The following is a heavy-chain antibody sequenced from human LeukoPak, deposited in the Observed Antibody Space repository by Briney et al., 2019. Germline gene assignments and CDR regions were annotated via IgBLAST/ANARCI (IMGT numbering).Heavy chain of an antibody. J-gene: IGHJ4*02. CDR3: ARDRDSYGDFDY. CDR2: MSHSGSS. Sequence: SQTLSLTCTVSGASISSDDYYWSWIRQPPGKGLEWIGYMSHSGSSYYSPSLKGRLTMPLDTSKNQFSLKLSSVTAADTAVYYCARDRDSYGDFDYWGQGTLVTVSS. V-gene: IGHV4-30-4*01. CDR1: GASISSDDYY. D-gene: IGHD5-18*01.